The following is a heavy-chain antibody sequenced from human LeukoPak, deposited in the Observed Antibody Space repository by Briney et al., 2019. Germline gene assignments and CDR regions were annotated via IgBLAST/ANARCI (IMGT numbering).Heavy chain of an antibody. CDR1: GGSISSGGYS. Sequence: SETLSLTCAVSGGSISSGGYSWSWIRQPPGKGLEWIGYIYHSGSTYYNPPLKSRVTISVDTSKNQFSLKLSSVTAADTAVYYCAKNTHDYYGSGSYFFDPWGQGTLVTVSS. V-gene: IGHV4-30-2*01. D-gene: IGHD3-10*01. J-gene: IGHJ5*02. CDR2: IYHSGST. CDR3: AKNTHDYYGSGSYFFDP.